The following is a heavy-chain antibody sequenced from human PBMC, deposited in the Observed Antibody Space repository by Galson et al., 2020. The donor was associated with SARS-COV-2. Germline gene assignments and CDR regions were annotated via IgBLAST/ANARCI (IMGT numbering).Heavy chain of an antibody. D-gene: IGHD4-17*01. V-gene: IGHV4-30-2*01. J-gene: IGHJ3*02. CDR1: GTSISSGSYS. Sequence: SVSLSLTCAVAGTSISSGSYSWNWHRQPPGKGLEWISYISHSGGTYYNPSLKSPITISGDRSKTPFSLRLSSVTAAATAVYSCARLHCGEYAPGAFDIWGPGTRVTVSS. CDR2: ISHSGGT. CDR3: ARLHCGEYAPGAFDI.